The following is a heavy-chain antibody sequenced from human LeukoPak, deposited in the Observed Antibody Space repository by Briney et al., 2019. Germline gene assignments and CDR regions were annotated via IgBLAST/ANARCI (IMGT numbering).Heavy chain of an antibody. CDR1: GYTFTSYY. D-gene: IGHD3-10*01. Sequence: ASVKVSCKASGYTFTSYYMHWVRQAPGQGLEWMGIINPSGGSTSYAQKFQGRVTMTRDTSTSTVYMELSSLRSEDTAVYYCARGKAVLLWFGELSPPSGMDVWGQGTTVTVSS. V-gene: IGHV1-46*01. J-gene: IGHJ6*02. CDR2: INPSGGST. CDR3: ARGKAVLLWFGELSPPSGMDV.